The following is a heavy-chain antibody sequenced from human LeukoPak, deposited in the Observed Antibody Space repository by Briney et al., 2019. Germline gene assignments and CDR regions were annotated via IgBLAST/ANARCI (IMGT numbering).Heavy chain of an antibody. CDR1: GYTFTGYY. D-gene: IGHD3-22*01. CDR3: AKTYYSGAYYPDY. V-gene: IGHV1-2*02. Sequence: ASVKVSCKTSGYTFTGYYMHWVRQAPGQGLEWMGWINPNSGGTNYAEKFQGRVTMTRDTSINTAYTEISSLRSDDTAIYYCAKTYYSGAYYPDYWGQGTLVTVSS. CDR2: INPNSGGT. J-gene: IGHJ4*02.